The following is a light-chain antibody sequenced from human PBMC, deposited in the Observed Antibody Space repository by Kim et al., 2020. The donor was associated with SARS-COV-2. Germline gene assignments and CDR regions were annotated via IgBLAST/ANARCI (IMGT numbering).Light chain of an antibody. CDR1: SSNIGNNY. CDR2: DNN. J-gene: IGLJ7*01. CDR3: GTWDSRLNSAV. Sequence: GQKVTISCSGSSSNIGNNYVSWYQQLPGTAPKLLIFDNNLRPSGIPDRFSASKSGTSATLDITGPQTGDEADYFCGTWDSRLNSAVFGGGTQLTVL. V-gene: IGLV1-51*01.